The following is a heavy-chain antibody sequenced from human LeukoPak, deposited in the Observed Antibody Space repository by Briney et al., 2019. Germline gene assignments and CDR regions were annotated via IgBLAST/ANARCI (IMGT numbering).Heavy chain of an antibody. J-gene: IGHJ4*02. V-gene: IGHV3-48*04. CDR1: GFTFGTYS. D-gene: IGHD3-10*01. CDR3: ARDTWLGELLPYYFDQ. CDR2: ISSSGNTI. Sequence: PGGSLRLSCAASGFTFGTYSMNWVRQAPGKGLEWVSFISSSGNTIYYADSVRGRFTISRDNAKNSLFLQMNSLRAEDTAVYYCARDTWLGELLPYYFDQWGQGTLVTVSS.